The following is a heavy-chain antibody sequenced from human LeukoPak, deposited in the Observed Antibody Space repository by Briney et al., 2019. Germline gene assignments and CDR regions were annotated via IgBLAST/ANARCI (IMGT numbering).Heavy chain of an antibody. Sequence: SETLSLTCTVSGGSISSGGYYWSWIRQHPGKGLEWIGHIYYSGSTYYNPSLKSRVTISVDTSKNQFSLKLSSVTAADTAVYYCARDQSYGDYYYYGMDVWGQGTTVTVSS. V-gene: IGHV4-31*03. CDR2: IYYSGST. CDR3: ARDQSYGDYYYYGMDV. D-gene: IGHD4-17*01. CDR1: GGSISSGGYY. J-gene: IGHJ6*02.